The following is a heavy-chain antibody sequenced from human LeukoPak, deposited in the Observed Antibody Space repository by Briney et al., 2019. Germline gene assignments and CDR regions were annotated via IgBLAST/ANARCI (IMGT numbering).Heavy chain of an antibody. CDR2: IILILGIA. V-gene: IGHV1-69*04. J-gene: IGHJ4*02. CDR1: GGTFSSSA. D-gene: IGHD6-13*01. CDR3: ARDSGGGSSSWYGEFDY. Sequence: SVKVSCKASGGTFSSSAISWVRQAPGQGIEWMGRIILILGIANYAQKFQGRVTITADKSTSTAYMEPSSLRSEDTAVYYCARDSGGGSSSWYGEFDYWGQGTLVTVSS.